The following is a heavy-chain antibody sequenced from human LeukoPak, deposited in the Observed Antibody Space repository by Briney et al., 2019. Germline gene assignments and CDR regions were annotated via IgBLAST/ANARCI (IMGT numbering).Heavy chain of an antibody. CDR2: IRYDGSNK. CDR1: GFTFSSYG. D-gene: IGHD3-3*01. CDR3: AKPKYYDFRKGAFDI. Sequence: GGSLRLSCAASGFTFSSYGMHWGRQAPGKGLEWVAFIRYDGSNKYYADSVKGRFTISRDNSKNTLYLQMNSLRAEDTAVYYCAKPKYYDFRKGAFDIWGQGTMVTVSS. J-gene: IGHJ3*02. V-gene: IGHV3-30*02.